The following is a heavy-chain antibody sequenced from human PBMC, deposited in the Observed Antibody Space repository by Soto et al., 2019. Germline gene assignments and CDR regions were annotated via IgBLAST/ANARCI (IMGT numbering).Heavy chain of an antibody. CDR2: FDPEDGET. D-gene: IGHD5-18*01. CDR1: GYTLTALF. J-gene: IGHJ5*02. CDR3: AVDADVAHLDL. V-gene: IGHV1-24*01. Sequence: ASVKVSCKVSGYTLTALFMHWVRQAPGKGLEWMGRFDPEDGETTYTQNFQGRVTMTEDTSTDTAYMEVSSLKSEDTAVYCCAVDADVAHLDLWGQGTLVTLSS.